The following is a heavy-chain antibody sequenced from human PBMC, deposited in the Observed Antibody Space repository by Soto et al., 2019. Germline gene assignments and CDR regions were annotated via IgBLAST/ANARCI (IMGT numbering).Heavy chain of an antibody. J-gene: IGHJ5*02. CDR2: IWYDGSNK. V-gene: IGHV3-33*01. CDR3: ARDWDNANLDP. Sequence: QVQLVESGGGVVQPGRSLRLSCAASGFIFSSHGMHWVRQAPGKGLEWLAVIWYDGSNKYYADSVKGRFTISRDNSKNTLYLQMNSLRAEDTAVYYCARDWDNANLDPWGQGTLVTVSS. CDR1: GFIFSSHG. D-gene: IGHD1-20*01.